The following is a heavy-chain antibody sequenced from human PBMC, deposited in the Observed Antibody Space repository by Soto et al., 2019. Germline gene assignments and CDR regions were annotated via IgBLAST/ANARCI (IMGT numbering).Heavy chain of an antibody. D-gene: IGHD2-8*01. CDR1: ADSFSTYW. Sequence: PGESLKISCTVYADSFSTYWIGWVRQMPGKGLEWMGVIYPGYSDTRYSPSFEGQVSISADKSTSTAYLQWDSLEASDTAIYYCARHRTLITYGDKGPINAFDIWGQGTMVTVSS. CDR3: ARHRTLITYGDKGPINAFDI. V-gene: IGHV5-51*01. J-gene: IGHJ3*02. CDR2: IYPGYSDT.